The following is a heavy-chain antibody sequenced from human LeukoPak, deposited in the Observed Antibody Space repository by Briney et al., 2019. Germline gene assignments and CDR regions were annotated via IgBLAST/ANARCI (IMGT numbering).Heavy chain of an antibody. V-gene: IGHV3-23*01. J-gene: IGHJ4*02. CDR3: AKDWGDGYNRHFDY. CDR1: GFTFSSYA. CDR2: ISGSGGST. D-gene: IGHD5-24*01. Sequence: PGGSLRLSCAASGFTFSSYAMSWVRQAPGKGLEWVSAISGSGGSTYYADSVKGRFTISRDNSKNTLYLQMNSLRAEDTAAYYCAKDWGDGYNRHFDYWGQGTLVTVSS.